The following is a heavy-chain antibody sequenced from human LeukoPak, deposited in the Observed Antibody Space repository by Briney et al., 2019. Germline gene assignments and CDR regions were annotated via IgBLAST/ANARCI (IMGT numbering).Heavy chain of an antibody. J-gene: IGHJ4*02. CDR3: TQTTVTSQSLDY. CDR1: GFTFGDYA. D-gene: IGHD4-17*01. CDR2: IRSKAYGGTT. Sequence: GGSLRLSCTASGFTFGDYAMTWFRQAPGKGLEWVGFIRSKAYGGTTEYAASVKGRFTISRDDSKSIAYLQMNSLKTEDTAVYYCTQTTVTSQSLDYWGQGPLVTVSS. V-gene: IGHV3-49*03.